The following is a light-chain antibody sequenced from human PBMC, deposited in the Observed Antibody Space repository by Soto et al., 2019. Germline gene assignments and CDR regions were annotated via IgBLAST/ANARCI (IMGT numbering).Light chain of an antibody. Sequence: EIVFTQSPGTLSLSPGERATLSCRASQSVSSSYLSWYQQKPGQAPRLLIYGASSRATGIPDRFSGSGSGTDFTHTVSRLEPEDFAVYYCQQYGSSPITFGQGTRLETK. CDR1: QSVSSSY. CDR3: QQYGSSPIT. CDR2: GAS. J-gene: IGKJ5*01. V-gene: IGKV3-20*01.